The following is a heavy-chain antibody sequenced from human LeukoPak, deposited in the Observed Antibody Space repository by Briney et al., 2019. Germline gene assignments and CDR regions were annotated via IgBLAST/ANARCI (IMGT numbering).Heavy chain of an antibody. V-gene: IGHV1-18*01. Sequence: ASVKVSCKASGYTFTKYGVSWVRQAPGQGLEWMAWISAYNGHTNYAQKFQDRVTLTTDTSTNTAYMELRSLTSDDTAHYFCARGVYQEGGIHYYYYMDVWGRGTTVIVSS. CDR3: ARGVYQEGGIHYYYYMDV. J-gene: IGHJ6*03. CDR1: GYTFTKYG. CDR2: ISAYNGHT. D-gene: IGHD2-8*01.